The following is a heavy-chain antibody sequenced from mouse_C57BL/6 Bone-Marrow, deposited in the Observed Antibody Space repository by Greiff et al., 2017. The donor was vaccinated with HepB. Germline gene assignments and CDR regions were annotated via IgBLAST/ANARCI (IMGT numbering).Heavy chain of an antibody. J-gene: IGHJ4*01. V-gene: IGHV1-55*01. CDR2: IYPGSGST. Sequence: QVHVKQPGAELVKPGASVKMSCKASGYTFTSYWITWVKQRPGQGLEWIGDIYPGSGSTNYNEKFKSKATLTVDTSSSTAYMQLSSLTSEDSAVYYCARRWLLEVDYWGQGTSVTVSS. CDR1: GYTFTSYW. D-gene: IGHD2-3*01. CDR3: ARRWLLEVDY.